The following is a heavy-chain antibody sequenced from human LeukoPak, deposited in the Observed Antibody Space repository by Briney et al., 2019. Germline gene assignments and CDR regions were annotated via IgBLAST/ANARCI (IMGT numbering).Heavy chain of an antibody. CDR3: ARDQCSSTSCYVGEGILDY. D-gene: IGHD2-2*01. V-gene: IGHV1-18*01. Sequence: ASVKVSCKTSGYIFSHYGISWVRQAPGQGPEWMGWISGYNDNTNYAQRVQGRVTMTTDTATSTAYMELRSLRFDDTAVYYCARDQCSSTSCYVGEGILDYWGQGTLVTVSS. CDR1: GYIFSHYG. CDR2: ISGYNDNT. J-gene: IGHJ4*02.